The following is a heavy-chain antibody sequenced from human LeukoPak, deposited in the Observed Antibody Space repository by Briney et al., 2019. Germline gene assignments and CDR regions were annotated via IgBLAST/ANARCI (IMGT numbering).Heavy chain of an antibody. V-gene: IGHV4-4*07. CDR3: VQDGPLRSDY. CDR1: GDSMSGYS. J-gene: IGHJ4*02. Sequence: SETLSLTCTISGDSMSGYSWSWLRQPAGKELEWIGRVYSSGFTEYNLSLDGRVTMSIETSKSQFSLKLDSVTAADTAIYYCVQDGPLRSDYWGQGTLVTVSS. D-gene: IGHD3-16*01. CDR2: VYSSGFT.